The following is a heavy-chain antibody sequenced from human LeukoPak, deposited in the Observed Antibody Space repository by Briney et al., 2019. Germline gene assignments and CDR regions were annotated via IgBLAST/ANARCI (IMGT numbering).Heavy chain of an antibody. Sequence: PSETLSLTCAVYGGSFSGYYWSWIRQPPGKGLEWIGEINHSGSTNYNPSLKSRVTISVDTSKNQFSLKPSSVTAADTAVYYCARGRIAVAGTRDYFDYWGQGTLVTVSS. J-gene: IGHJ4*02. CDR1: GGSFSGYY. CDR3: ARGRIAVAGTRDYFDY. V-gene: IGHV4-34*01. CDR2: INHSGST. D-gene: IGHD6-19*01.